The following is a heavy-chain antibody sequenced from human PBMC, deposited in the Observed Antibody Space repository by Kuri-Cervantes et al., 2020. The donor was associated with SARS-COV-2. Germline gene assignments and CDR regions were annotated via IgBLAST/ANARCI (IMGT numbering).Heavy chain of an antibody. Sequence: SVKVSCKASGGTFDSYTISWLRQTPGQGLEWMGGIITGFGTTNYAQTFQDRVSFTVDKSKSIVFMELSRLSFEDTAVYYCAKELLWFGDLHGGYLDYWGQGTLVTVSS. J-gene: IGHJ4*02. D-gene: IGHD3-10*01. CDR1: GGTFDSYT. CDR2: IITGFGTT. CDR3: AKELLWFGDLHGGYLDY. V-gene: IGHV1-69*06.